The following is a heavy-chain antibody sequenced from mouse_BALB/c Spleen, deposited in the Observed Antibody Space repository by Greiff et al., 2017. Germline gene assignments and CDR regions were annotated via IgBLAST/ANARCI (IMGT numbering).Heavy chain of an antibody. CDR3: GRSDEELDY. V-gene: IGHV1-4*01. Sequence: VQLQQSGAELARSGASVKMSCKASGYTFTSYTMHWVKQRPGQGLEWIGYINPSSGYTYYNQKFKDKATLTADKSSSTAHLELLSLTSEDSAVYYCGRSDEELDYWGQGTTLTVSS. CDR2: INPSSGYT. CDR1: GYTFTSYT. J-gene: IGHJ2*01.